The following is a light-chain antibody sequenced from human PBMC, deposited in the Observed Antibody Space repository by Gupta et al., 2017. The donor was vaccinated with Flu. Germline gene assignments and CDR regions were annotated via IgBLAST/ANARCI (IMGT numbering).Light chain of an antibody. CDR1: QSVSSGY. Sequence: PGTLSWSPGERATLWCRARQSVSSGYLAWEQQKPGQAPRLLIYGTSNRAMGITDRFSGSGAGKDFTLTSSRLEHEDFAVFYGQQYGNSLAFGGGTKVEIK. V-gene: IGKV3-20*01. CDR3: QQYGNSLA. J-gene: IGKJ4*01. CDR2: GTS.